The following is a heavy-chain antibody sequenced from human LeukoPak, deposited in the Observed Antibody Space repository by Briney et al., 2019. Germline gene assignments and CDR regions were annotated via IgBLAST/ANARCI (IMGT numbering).Heavy chain of an antibody. CDR3: ARDIAYSSGWYYFDY. Sequence: GGSLRLSCEASGFTFSDYWMSWVRQAPGKGLEWVSSISSSSSYIYYADSVKGRFTISRDNAKNSLYLQMNSLRAEDTAVYYCARDIAYSSGWYYFDYWGQGTLVTVSS. V-gene: IGHV3-21*01. J-gene: IGHJ4*02. CDR2: ISSSSSYI. D-gene: IGHD6-19*01. CDR1: GFTFSDYW.